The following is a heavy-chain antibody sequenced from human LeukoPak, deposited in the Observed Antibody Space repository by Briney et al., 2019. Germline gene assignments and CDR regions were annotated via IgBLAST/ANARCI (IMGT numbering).Heavy chain of an antibody. CDR3: AKLGWYYYDSSGYYPY. V-gene: IGHV3-23*01. CDR1: GFTFSSYA. D-gene: IGHD3-22*01. J-gene: IGHJ4*02. Sequence: PEGSLRLSCAASGFTFSSYAMSWVRQAPGKGLEWVSAISGSGGSTYYADSVKGRFTISRDNSKNTLYLQMNSLRAEDTAVYYCAKLGWYYYDSSGYYPYWGQGTLVTVSS. CDR2: ISGSGGST.